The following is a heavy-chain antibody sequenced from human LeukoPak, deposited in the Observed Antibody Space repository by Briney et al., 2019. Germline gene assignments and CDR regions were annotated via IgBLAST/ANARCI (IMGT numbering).Heavy chain of an antibody. J-gene: IGHJ4*02. Sequence: GGSLRLSCAVSGFTFSNNFMNWVRQAPGKGLEWVSVTHSDGTTYFADSVQGRFTISRDNSKNKPYLQMNSLRDEDTAVYYCARPSSLDGSGRYYIDYWGQGTLVTVSS. CDR2: THSDGTT. D-gene: IGHD3-10*01. CDR3: ARPSSLDGSGRYYIDY. CDR1: GFTFSNNF. V-gene: IGHV3-66*01.